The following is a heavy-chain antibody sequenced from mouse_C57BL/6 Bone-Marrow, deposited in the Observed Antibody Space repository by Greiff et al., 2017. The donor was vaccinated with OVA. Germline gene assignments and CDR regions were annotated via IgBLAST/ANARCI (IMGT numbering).Heavy chain of an antibody. CDR3: ERDAYDAMDY. CDR1: GFTFSDFY. V-gene: IGHV7-1*01. Sequence: EVKVVESGGGLVQSGRSLRLSCATSGFTFSDFYIEWVRHAPGKGLALIAASRNKANDYTTEYSASVKGRLIVSRHTSQSILYLQVNALRTEDTAIYYYERDAYDAMDYWGQGTSVTVSS. J-gene: IGHJ4*01. CDR2: SRNKANDYTT.